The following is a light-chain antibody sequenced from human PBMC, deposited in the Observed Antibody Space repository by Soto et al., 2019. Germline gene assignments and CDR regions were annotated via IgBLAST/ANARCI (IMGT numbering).Light chain of an antibody. V-gene: IGLV3-21*02. Sequence: ELSQPPSVSVAPGQTAMITCGGNNIGNKSVHWYHQRPGQAPVLVVYDDDDRPSGIPERFSGSNSGNTATLTISRVEAGDEADYYCQVWNSSSDPWVFGGGTKLTVL. CDR1: NIGNKS. CDR3: QVWNSSSDPWV. J-gene: IGLJ3*02. CDR2: DDD.